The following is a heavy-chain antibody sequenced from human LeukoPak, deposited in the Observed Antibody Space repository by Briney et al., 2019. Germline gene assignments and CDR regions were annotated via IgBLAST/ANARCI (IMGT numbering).Heavy chain of an antibody. CDR2: ISGSGGST. J-gene: IGHJ4*02. CDR1: GFTFSSYA. CDR3: AKYSSGWYVQYYFDY. Sequence: GGSLRLSCAASGFTFSSYAMSWVRQASGKGVWWVSAISGSGGSTYYADSVKGRFTISRDNSKNTLYLQMNSLRAEDTAVYYCAKYSSGWYVQYYFDYWGQGTLVTVSS. V-gene: IGHV3-23*01. D-gene: IGHD6-19*01.